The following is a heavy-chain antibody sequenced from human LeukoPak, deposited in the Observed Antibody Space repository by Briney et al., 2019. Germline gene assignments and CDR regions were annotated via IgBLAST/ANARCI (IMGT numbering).Heavy chain of an antibody. V-gene: IGHV1-18*04. J-gene: IGHJ4*02. CDR1: GYTFTGHY. Sequence: ASVKVSCKASGYTFTGHYMHWVRQAPGQGLEWMGWISTYNGNTDYAQKLQGRVTMTTDTSTSTAYMELRSLRSDDTAVYYCARITQTDYDFDYWGQGTLVIVSS. CDR2: ISTYNGNT. D-gene: IGHD4-17*01. CDR3: ARITQTDYDFDY.